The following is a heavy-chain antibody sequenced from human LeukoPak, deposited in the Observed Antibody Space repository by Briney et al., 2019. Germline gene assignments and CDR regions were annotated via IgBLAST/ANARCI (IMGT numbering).Heavy chain of an antibody. D-gene: IGHD1-26*01. J-gene: IGHJ6*04. CDR1: GFTFSSYG. CDR2: ISYDGSNK. V-gene: IGHV3-30*18. CDR3: EKDRWDLGVYYGMDV. Sequence: GGSLRLSCAASGFTFSSYGMHWVRQAPGKGLEWGAVISYDGSNKYYADYVKGRFTISRDNSKNTLYLQMNSLRAEGTAVYYCEKDRWDLGVYYGMDVWGKGTTVTVSS.